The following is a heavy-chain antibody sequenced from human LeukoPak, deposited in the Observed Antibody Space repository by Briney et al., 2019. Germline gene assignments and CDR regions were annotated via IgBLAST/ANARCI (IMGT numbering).Heavy chain of an antibody. CDR1: GFTISNYW. D-gene: IGHD3-16*01. V-gene: IGHV3-11*01. CDR2: ISSSGSTI. J-gene: IGHJ4*02. Sequence: GGSLRLSCVGSGFTISNYWMTWIRQAPGKGLEWVSYISSSGSTIYYADSVKGRFTISRDNAKNSLYLQMNSLRAEDTAVYYCARDVRGSYDYWGQGTLVTVSS. CDR3: ARDVRGSYDY.